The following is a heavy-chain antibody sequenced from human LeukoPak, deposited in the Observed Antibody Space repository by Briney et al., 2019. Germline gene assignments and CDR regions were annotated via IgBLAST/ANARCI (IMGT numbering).Heavy chain of an antibody. D-gene: IGHD1-26*01. CDR1: GYTFTSYG. V-gene: IGHV1-18*01. CDR2: ISAYNGNT. Sequence: ASVKVSCKASGYTFTSYGISWVRQAPGQGLEWMGWISAYNGNTNYAQKLQGRVTMTTDTSTSTAYLELRSLRSDDTAVYYCARGRYSGSYSYYYYYGMGVWGQGTTVTVSS. J-gene: IGHJ6*02. CDR3: ARGRYSGSYSYYYYYGMGV.